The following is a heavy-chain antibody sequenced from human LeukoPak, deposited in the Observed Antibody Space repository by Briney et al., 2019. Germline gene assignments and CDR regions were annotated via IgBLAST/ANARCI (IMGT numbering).Heavy chain of an antibody. D-gene: IGHD2-15*01. Sequence: SGGSLRLSCAASGFTFSTSRMQWVRQALGEGLVWVSRIIGDGSTTNYADSVKSRFTISRDNAKNTLYLQMNSLRAEDTAVYYCTRRVDATRWYDPWGQGTLVTVSS. CDR1: GFTFSTSR. CDR3: TRRVDATRWYDP. CDR2: IIGDGSTT. J-gene: IGHJ5*02. V-gene: IGHV3-74*01.